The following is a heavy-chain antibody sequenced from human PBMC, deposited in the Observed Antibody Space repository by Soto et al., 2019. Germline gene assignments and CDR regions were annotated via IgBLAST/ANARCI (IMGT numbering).Heavy chain of an antibody. CDR3: ASVGAPMKPLDY. CDR2: ISSGSSTI. Sequence: EVQLVESGGGLVQPGGSLRLSCAASGFTFSSYSMNWVRQAPGKGLEWVSYISSGSSTIYYADSVKGRFTISRDNAKNSLYLQMNSLRDEDTAVYYCASVGAPMKPLDYWGQGTLVTVSS. J-gene: IGHJ4*02. CDR1: GFTFSSYS. V-gene: IGHV3-48*02. D-gene: IGHD3-16*01.